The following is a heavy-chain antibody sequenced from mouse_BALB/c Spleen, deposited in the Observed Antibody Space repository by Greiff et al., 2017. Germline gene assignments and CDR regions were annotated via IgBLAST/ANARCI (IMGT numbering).Heavy chain of an antibody. J-gene: IGHJ4*01. CDR2: IAPGSGST. CDR1: GYTFTSYW. D-gene: IGHD2-1*01. CDR3: AREGGNYYAMDY. V-gene: IGHV1S41*01. Sequence: DLVKPGASVKLSCKASGYTFTSYWINWIKQRPGQGLEWIGRIAPGSGSTYYNEMFKGKATLTVDTSSSTAYIQLSSLSSEDSAVYFCAREGGNYYAMDYWGQGTSVTVSS.